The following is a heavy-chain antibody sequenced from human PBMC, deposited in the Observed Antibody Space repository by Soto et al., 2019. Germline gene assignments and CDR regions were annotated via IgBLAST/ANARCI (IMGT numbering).Heavy chain of an antibody. CDR2: INTHSGGT. CDR1: GYSFTGYY. CDR3: ARGQQLSDY. J-gene: IGHJ4*02. D-gene: IGHD6-13*01. V-gene: IGHV1-2*04. Sequence: ASVKVSCKASGYSFTGYYIHWVRQAPGQGLEWIGRINTHSGGTLYAQKLQDWVNMTRDTSSNTAFMELSRLRSDDTAVYYCARGQQLSDYWGQGTLVTVSS.